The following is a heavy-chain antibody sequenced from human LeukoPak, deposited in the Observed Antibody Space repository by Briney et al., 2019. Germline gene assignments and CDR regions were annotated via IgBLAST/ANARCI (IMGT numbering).Heavy chain of an antibody. CDR2: ISFDGSNK. CDR1: GFTFSNSG. J-gene: IGHJ2*01. D-gene: IGHD3-10*01. Sequence: GGSLRLSCAAFGFTFSNSGMHWVRQAPGKGLEWVAVISFDGSNKNFADSVKGRFTVSRDNSKNTLYLQMNSLRAEDSAVYYCAKDLGSRPRYWYFDLWGRGTLVTVSP. V-gene: IGHV3-30*18. CDR3: AKDLGSRPRYWYFDL.